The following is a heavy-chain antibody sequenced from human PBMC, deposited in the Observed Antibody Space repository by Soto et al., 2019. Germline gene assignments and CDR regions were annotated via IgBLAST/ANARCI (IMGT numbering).Heavy chain of an antibody. Sequence: GGSLRLSCAASGFTFSSYSMNWVRQAPGKGLEWVSYISSSSSTIYYADSVKGRFTISRDNAKNSLYLQMNSLRAEDTAVYYCAREVYVYAFDIWGKGTTVTVSS. J-gene: IGHJ3*02. V-gene: IGHV3-48*01. D-gene: IGHD3-16*01. CDR2: ISSSSSTI. CDR1: GFTFSSYS. CDR3: AREVYVYAFDI.